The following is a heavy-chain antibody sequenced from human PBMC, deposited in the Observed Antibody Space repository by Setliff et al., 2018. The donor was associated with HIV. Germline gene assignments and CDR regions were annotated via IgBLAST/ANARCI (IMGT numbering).Heavy chain of an antibody. Sequence: PGGSLRLSCEASGFTFSDYGMHWVRQAPGKGLEWFSYISSDSGTIYYADSVRGRFTISRDDARNSLFLQMNSLRVDDTAVYYCARGPGTGHYFDYWGLGALVTVSS. CDR2: ISSDSGTI. CDR1: GFTFSDYG. J-gene: IGHJ4*02. D-gene: IGHD1-1*01. V-gene: IGHV3-48*01. CDR3: ARGPGTGHYFDY.